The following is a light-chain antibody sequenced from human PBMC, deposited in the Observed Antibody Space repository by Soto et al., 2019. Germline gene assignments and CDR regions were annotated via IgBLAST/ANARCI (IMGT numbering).Light chain of an antibody. CDR3: QKRSDWPLN. V-gene: IGKV3D-20*02. J-gene: IGKJ5*01. Sequence: IVLTQSPVTLSLSPGEIATLSCSASQSVSSSYLAWYQQKPGQAPRLLIYGASSRATGIPDRFSGSGSETDFTLTISSLEPEDFAVYYCQKRSDWPLNFGQGTRLEIK. CDR1: QSVSSSY. CDR2: GAS.